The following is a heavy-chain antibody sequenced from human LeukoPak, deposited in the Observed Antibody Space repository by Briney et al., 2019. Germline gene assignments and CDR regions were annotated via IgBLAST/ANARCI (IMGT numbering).Heavy chain of an antibody. CDR1: GFTFSSYG. J-gene: IGHJ6*02. CDR2: IWYDGSNK. Sequence: GRSLRLSCAASGFTFSSYGMHWVRQAPGKGPEWVALIWYDGSNKYYADSVKGRFTISRDNSKNTLYLQMNSLRAEDTAVYYCARPVVSTNYYYGMDVRGQGTTVTVSS. CDR3: ARPVVSTNYYYGMDV. D-gene: IGHD1-1*01. V-gene: IGHV3-33*01.